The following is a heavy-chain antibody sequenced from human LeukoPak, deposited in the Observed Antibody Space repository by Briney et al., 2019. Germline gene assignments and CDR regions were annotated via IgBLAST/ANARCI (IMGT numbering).Heavy chain of an antibody. J-gene: IGHJ4*02. CDR1: GGSISSYY. CDR2: IYYSGST. Sequence: SETLSLTCTVSGGSISSYYWGWIRQPPGKGLEWIGTIYYSGSTYYNPSLKSRVTISVDTSKNQFSLTLSSVTAADTAVYFCARRLRYSSGKAFDYWSQGTLVTVSS. D-gene: IGHD6-19*01. CDR3: ARRLRYSSGKAFDY. V-gene: IGHV4-39*01.